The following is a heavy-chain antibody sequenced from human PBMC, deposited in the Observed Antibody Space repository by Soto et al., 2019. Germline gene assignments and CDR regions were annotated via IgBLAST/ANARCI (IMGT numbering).Heavy chain of an antibody. J-gene: IGHJ4*02. CDR1: GGSISSSSYY. CDR3: ARSSVESDYFDY. Sequence: SETLSLTCTVYGGSISSSSYYWGWIRQPPGKGLEWIGSIYYSGSTYYNPSLKSRVTISVDTSKNQFSLKLSSVTAADTAVYYCARSSVESDYFDYWGQGTLVTVSS. CDR2: IYYSGST. D-gene: IGHD1-1*01. V-gene: IGHV4-39*01.